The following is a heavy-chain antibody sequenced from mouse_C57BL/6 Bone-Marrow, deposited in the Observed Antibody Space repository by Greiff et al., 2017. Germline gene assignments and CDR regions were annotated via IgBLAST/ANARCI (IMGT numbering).Heavy chain of an antibody. CDR3: AKIYDYDWFAY. V-gene: IGHV1-9*01. J-gene: IGHJ3*01. D-gene: IGHD2-4*01. CDR2: ILPGSGST. Sequence: QVQLQQSGAELMKHGASVKLSCKATGYTFTGYWIEWVKQRPGHGLEWIGEILPGSGSTNYNEKFKGKATFTADTSSNTAYMQLSSLTTEDSAIYYCAKIYDYDWFAYWGQGTLVTVSA. CDR1: GYTFTGYW.